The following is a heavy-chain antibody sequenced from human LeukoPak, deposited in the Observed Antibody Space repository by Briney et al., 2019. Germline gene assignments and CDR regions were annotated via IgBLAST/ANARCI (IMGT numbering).Heavy chain of an antibody. J-gene: IGHJ6*02. Sequence: PSETLSLTCAVYGGSFSGYYWSWIRQPPGKGLEWIGEINHSGSTNYNPSLKSRVTISVDTSKNQFSLKLSSVTAADTAVYYCARGHIVVVPVPYYYYGMDVWGQGTTVTVSS. V-gene: IGHV4-34*01. CDR3: ARGHIVVVPVPYYYYGMDV. D-gene: IGHD2-2*01. CDR1: GGSFSGYY. CDR2: INHSGST.